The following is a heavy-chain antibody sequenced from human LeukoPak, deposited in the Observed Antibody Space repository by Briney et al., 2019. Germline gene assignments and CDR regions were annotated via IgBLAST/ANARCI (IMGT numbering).Heavy chain of an antibody. D-gene: IGHD5-12*01. CDR1: GFTFSSYG. Sequence: GGSLRLSCAASGFTFSSYGMHWVRQAPGKGLEWVAFIRSDGSNKYYADSVKGRFTISRDNSKNTLYLQMNSLRAEDTAVYYCAKTGWLRNYFDYWGQGTLVTVSS. CDR3: AKTGWLRNYFDY. V-gene: IGHV3-30*02. CDR2: IRSDGSNK. J-gene: IGHJ4*02.